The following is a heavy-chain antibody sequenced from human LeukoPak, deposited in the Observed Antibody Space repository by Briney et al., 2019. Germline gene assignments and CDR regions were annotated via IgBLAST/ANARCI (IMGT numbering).Heavy chain of an antibody. J-gene: IGHJ4*02. V-gene: IGHV3-23*01. Sequence: GGSLRLSCAASGFTFSNYAMNWVRQAPGKGLEWVSVISDIGASTYYADSVKGRFTISRDNSKNTLYLQMNSLRAEDTAVYYCAKAGSCSYGYFDYWGQGTLVTVSS. CDR2: ISDIGAST. CDR1: GFTFSNYA. D-gene: IGHD5-18*01. CDR3: AKAGSCSYGYFDY.